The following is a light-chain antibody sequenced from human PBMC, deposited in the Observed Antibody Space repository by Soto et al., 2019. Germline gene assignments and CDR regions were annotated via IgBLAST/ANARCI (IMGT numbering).Light chain of an antibody. CDR2: RAS. J-gene: IGKJ2*01. CDR3: QQYSTWPPRYT. Sequence: EIVMTQSPATLSVPPGGRATLSCRASQSVSSYLAWYQQRPGQPPRLLIYRASTRATGIPARFSGSGSGTEFSLTIRSLQSEDFAVYYCQQYSTWPPRYTLGQGTKLEI. V-gene: IGKV3-15*01. CDR1: QSVSSY.